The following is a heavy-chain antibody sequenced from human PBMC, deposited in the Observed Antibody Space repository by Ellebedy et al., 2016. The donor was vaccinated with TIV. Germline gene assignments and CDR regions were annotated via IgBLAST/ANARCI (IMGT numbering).Heavy chain of an antibody. V-gene: IGHV1-46*01. CDR1: GYMFTTSY. CDR2: INPSDGST. CDR3: ARGPCDGDCYSIDY. J-gene: IGHJ4*02. D-gene: IGHD2-21*02. Sequence: AASVKVSCKTSGYMFTTSYVHWVRQAPGQGLEWMGIINPSDGSTRYAQKFQGRVTMNRDTSTGTVYMDLTSLRSADTAVYYCARGPCDGDCYSIDYWGQGTLVTVSS.